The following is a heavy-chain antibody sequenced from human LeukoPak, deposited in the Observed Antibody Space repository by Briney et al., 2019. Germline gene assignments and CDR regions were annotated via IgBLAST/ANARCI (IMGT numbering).Heavy chain of an antibody. V-gene: IGHV4-59*01. J-gene: IGHJ6*02. CDR2: IYYSGST. CDR3: AREISGSYPGVYYYGLDV. CDR1: GASINNYY. Sequence: SETLSLTCTVSGASINNYYWSWIRQPPGKGLEWIGSIYYSGSTNYNPSLKSRVTISVDTAKNHFSLKLRSVTAADTAVYYCAREISGSYPGVYYYGLDVWGQETTVTVSS. D-gene: IGHD1-26*01.